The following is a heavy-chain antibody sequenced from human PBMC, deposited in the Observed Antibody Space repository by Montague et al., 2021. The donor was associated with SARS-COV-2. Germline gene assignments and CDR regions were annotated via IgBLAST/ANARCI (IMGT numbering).Heavy chain of an antibody. V-gene: IGHV4-59*01. CDR3: ARVGFGYCSGGSCYRAFDY. D-gene: IGHD2-15*01. CDR1: GGSIGSYY. Sequence: SETLFLTCTVSGGSIGSYYWSWIRQPPGKGLEWIGYIYYSGSTNYNPSLKSRVTISVDTSKNQFSLKLSSVTAADTAVYYCARVGFGYCSGGSCYRAFDYWGQGTLVTVSS. CDR2: IYYSGST. J-gene: IGHJ4*02.